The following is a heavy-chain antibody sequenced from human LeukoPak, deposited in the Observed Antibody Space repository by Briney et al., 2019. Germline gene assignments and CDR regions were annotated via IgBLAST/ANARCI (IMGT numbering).Heavy chain of an antibody. V-gene: IGHV4-31*03. J-gene: IGHJ4*02. CDR3: ARDVDSSGWFDY. Sequence: SQTLSLTCTVFGGSISSGGYYWSWIRQHPGKGLEWIGYIYYSGSTYYNPSLKSRVTISVDTSKNQFSLKLSSVTAADTAVYYCARDVDSSGWFDYWGQGTLVTVSS. D-gene: IGHD6-19*01. CDR2: IYYSGST. CDR1: GGSISSGGYY.